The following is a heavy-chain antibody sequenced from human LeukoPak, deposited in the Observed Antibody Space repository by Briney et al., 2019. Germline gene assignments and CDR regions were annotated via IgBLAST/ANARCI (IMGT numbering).Heavy chain of an antibody. CDR3: AKGGLVTTIDF. J-gene: IGHJ4*02. D-gene: IGHD4-17*01. CDR2: ISGSSDST. CDR1: GFTFSSYA. Sequence: PGGSLRLSCTASGFTFSSYAMSWVRQAPGKGLEWVSSISGSSDSTYYADFVEGRFTTSRDTSKNTLYLQMNSLRAEDTAVYSCAKGGLVTTIDFWGQGTLVTVSS. V-gene: IGHV3-23*01.